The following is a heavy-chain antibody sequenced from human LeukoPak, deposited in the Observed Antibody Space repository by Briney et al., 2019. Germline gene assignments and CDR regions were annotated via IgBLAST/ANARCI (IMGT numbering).Heavy chain of an antibody. CDR2: IIPIFGTA. V-gene: IGHV1-69*01. CDR3: ARGRGYSYVGSFDY. D-gene: IGHD5-18*01. CDR1: GGTFSSYA. J-gene: IGHJ4*02. Sequence: ASVEVSCKASGGTFSSYAISWVRQAPGQGLEWMGGIIPIFGTANYAQKFQGRVTITADESTSTAYMQLSSLRSEDTAVYYCARGRGYSYVGSFDYWGPGTLVTVSS.